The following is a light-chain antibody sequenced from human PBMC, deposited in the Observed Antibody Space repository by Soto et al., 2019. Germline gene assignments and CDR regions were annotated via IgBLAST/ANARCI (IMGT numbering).Light chain of an antibody. CDR3: CSYAGGTSVV. CDR2: EDI. V-gene: IGLV2-23*01. Sequence: QSARTQPASVSGSPGQSITISCTGTSSDVGRYNLVSWYQQHPGKAPKLMIYEDIERPSGVSNRFSGSKSGNTASLIISGLQTEDEAEYYCCSYAGGTSVVFGGGTKLTVL. J-gene: IGLJ2*01. CDR1: SSDVGRYNL.